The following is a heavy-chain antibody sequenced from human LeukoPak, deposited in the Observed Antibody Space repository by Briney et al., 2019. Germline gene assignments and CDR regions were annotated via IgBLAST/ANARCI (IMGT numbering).Heavy chain of an antibody. J-gene: IGHJ3*02. CDR1: GGSITSYY. CDR2: IYNSGRT. Sequence: SETLSLTCTVSGGSITSYYWSWIRQPPGKGLEWIGYIYNSGRTNYNPSLKSRVTISADTSKNQFSLNLTSVTAADTAVYYCARSFYLDAFDIWGQGTMVTVSS. V-gene: IGHV4-59*01. D-gene: IGHD1-26*01. CDR3: ARSFYLDAFDI.